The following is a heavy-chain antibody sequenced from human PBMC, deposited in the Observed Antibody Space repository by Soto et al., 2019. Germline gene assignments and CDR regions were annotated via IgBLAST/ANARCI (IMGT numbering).Heavy chain of an antibody. V-gene: IGHV3-30*03. J-gene: IGHJ4*02. CDR2: ISYDGSKK. D-gene: IGHD3-22*01. CDR3: ARDYYDSSGLDY. CDR1: EFTFSSYG. Sequence: PGGSLRLSCAASEFTFSSYGIHWVRQAPGKGLEWVAVISYDGSKKNYLDSVKGRFTISRDNSKNTLYLQMNSLRAEDTAVYYCARDYYDSSGLDYWGQGTLVTVSS.